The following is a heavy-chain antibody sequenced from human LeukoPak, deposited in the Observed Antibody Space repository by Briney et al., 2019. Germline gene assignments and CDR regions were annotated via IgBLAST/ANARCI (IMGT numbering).Heavy chain of an antibody. D-gene: IGHD3-10*01. J-gene: IGHJ4*02. CDR2: ILYDGSNK. V-gene: IGHV3-30-3*01. Sequence: PGRSLRLSCTASGFTFSTHAMHWVRQAPGKGLEWVAIILYDGSNKHYADSVKGRSSISRDNSKNTLYLQMNSLRAEDTAVYYCARVPYGSGTYTDYWGQGTLVTVSS. CDR1: GFTFSTHA. CDR3: ARVPYGSGTYTDY.